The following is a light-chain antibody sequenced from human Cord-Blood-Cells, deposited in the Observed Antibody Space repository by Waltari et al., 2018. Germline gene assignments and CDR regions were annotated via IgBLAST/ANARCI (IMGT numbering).Light chain of an antibody. Sequence: DIVLTQSPLSLPVTPGEPASISCRSSQSLLHSNGYNYLDWYLQKPGQSPQLLIYLGSNRASGVHERFSGSGSGTDFTLNISRVEAEDVGVYYCMQALQTPYPFGQGTKLEIK. CDR1: QSLLHSNGYNY. V-gene: IGKV2-28*01. CDR2: LGS. CDR3: MQALQTPYP. J-gene: IGKJ2*01.